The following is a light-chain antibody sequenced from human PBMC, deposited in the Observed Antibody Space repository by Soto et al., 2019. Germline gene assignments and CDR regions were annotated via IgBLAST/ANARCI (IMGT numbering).Light chain of an antibody. CDR3: QQSYSTPLT. J-gene: IGKJ4*01. Sequence: DIQMTQSPSSLSASIGDRVTITFRASQSISSYLNWYQQKPGKAPKLLIYAASSLQSGVPSRFSGSGSGTDFTLTISSLQPEDYATYYCQQSYSTPLTFGGGSIVDVK. CDR1: QSISSY. V-gene: IGKV1-39*01. CDR2: AAS.